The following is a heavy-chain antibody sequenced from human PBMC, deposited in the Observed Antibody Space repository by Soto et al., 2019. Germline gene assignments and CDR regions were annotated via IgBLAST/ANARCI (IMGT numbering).Heavy chain of an antibody. CDR2: ISSSSSTI. J-gene: IGHJ4*02. CDR1: GFPFISYS. V-gene: IGHV3-48*01. D-gene: IGHD3-9*01. CDR3: ARVVRYPPRFDY. Sequence: EVQLVESGGGLVQPGGPLGLSCAASGFPFISYSINWFRQAPGKGLEWVSYISSSSSTIYYADSVKGRFTISRDNAKNSLYLQMNSLRAEDTAVYYCARVVRYPPRFDYWGQGTLVTVSS.